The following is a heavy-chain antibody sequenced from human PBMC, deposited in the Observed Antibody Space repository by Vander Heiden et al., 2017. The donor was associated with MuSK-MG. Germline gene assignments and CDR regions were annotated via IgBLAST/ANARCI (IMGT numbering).Heavy chain of an antibody. D-gene: IGHD2-2*01. V-gene: IGHV1-2*02. CDR2: IKPDSGGT. Sequence: VQLVQSGAEAKKPGASVKVSCKASGYTFTGHHMPWVRQAPGQGLEVMGWIKPDSGGTNYAQMFQGRVTMTRDTSISTAYMELSRLRSDDTAVYYCARDAVNIVVVPAAPIYYMDVWGKGTTVTVSS. CDR3: ARDAVNIVVVPAAPIYYMDV. J-gene: IGHJ6*03. CDR1: GYTFTGHH.